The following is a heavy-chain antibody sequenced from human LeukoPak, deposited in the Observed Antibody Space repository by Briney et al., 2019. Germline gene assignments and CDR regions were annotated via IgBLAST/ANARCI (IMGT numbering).Heavy chain of an antibody. V-gene: IGHV3-23*01. CDR2: ISGSGGST. J-gene: IGHJ6*03. CDR3: AKDPKDYYYMDV. Sequence: PGGSLRLSCAASGSTFSSYAMSWVRQAPGKGLEWVSAISGSGGSTYYADSVKGRFTISRDNSKNTLYLQMNSLRAEDTAVYYCAKDPKDYYYMDVWGKGTTVTVSS. CDR1: GSTFSSYA.